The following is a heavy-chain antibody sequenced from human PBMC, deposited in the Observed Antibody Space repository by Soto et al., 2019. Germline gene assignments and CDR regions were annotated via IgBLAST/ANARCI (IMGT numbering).Heavy chain of an antibody. CDR2: IYYSGST. CDR3: ARSRWLQVFDY. J-gene: IGHJ4*02. D-gene: IGHD5-12*01. V-gene: IGHV4-39*01. Sequence: SETLSLTCTVSGGSISSCGYYWSWIRQPPGKGLEWIGYIYYSGSTYYNPSLKSRVTISVDTSKNQFSLKLSSVTAADTALYYCARSRWLQVFDYWGQGILVTVSS. CDR1: GGSISSCGYY.